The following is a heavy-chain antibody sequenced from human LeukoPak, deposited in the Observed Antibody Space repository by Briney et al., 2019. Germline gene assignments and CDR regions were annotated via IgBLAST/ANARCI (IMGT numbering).Heavy chain of an antibody. J-gene: IGHJ4*02. V-gene: IGHV1-2*02. Sequence: ASVKVSCKASGYTFTGYFMHWVRQAPGQGLEWMGWINPNSGDTNYAQKFKGRVTFTRDTSTSTAYMQLSSLTSDDTALYYCAREGLSLKHFDSWGQGTLVTVSS. CDR2: INPNSGDT. D-gene: IGHD2-8*01. CDR1: GYTFTGYF. CDR3: AREGLSLKHFDS.